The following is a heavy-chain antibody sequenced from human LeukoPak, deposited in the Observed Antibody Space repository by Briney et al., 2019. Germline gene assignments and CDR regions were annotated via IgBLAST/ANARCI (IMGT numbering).Heavy chain of an antibody. V-gene: IGHV1-18*01. CDR1: GYTFTCCG. D-gene: IGHD7-27*01. Sequence: GASVKVSCKASGYTFTCCGISWVRQATGQGLEWMGWISAYNGNTNYAQKLQGRVTMTTDTSTSTAYMELRSLRSDDTAVYYCARGELGTGFDYWGQGTLVTVSS. CDR2: ISAYNGNT. J-gene: IGHJ4*02. CDR3: ARGELGTGFDY.